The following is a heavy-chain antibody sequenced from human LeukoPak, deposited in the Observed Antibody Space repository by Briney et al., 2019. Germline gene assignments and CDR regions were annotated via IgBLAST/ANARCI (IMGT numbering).Heavy chain of an antibody. J-gene: IGHJ6*02. V-gene: IGHV1-18*01. CDR1: GDTSINYG. CDR3: AKGGVITILGLGMDV. Sequence: ASVKVSCKTSGDTSINYGFTWVRQAPGQGLEWLGWISNYNGDTHYARKFQGRLTMTTDTSTSTAYMELRSLKSDDTAVYYCAKGGVITILGLGMDVWGQGTTVIISS. D-gene: IGHD3-3*01. CDR2: ISNYNGDT.